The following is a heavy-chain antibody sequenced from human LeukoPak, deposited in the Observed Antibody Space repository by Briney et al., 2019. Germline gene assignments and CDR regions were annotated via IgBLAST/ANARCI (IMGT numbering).Heavy chain of an antibody. D-gene: IGHD3-10*01. CDR3: ARDLQLWFGESYYFDY. J-gene: IGHJ4*02. V-gene: IGHV4-39*07. CDR1: GGSISSSSYY. Sequence: PSETLSLTCTVSGGSISSSSYYWGWIRQPPGKGLEWIGSIYYSGSTYYNPSLKSRVTISVDTSKNQFSLKLSSVTAADTAVYYCARDLQLWFGESYYFDYRGQGTLVTVSS. CDR2: IYYSGST.